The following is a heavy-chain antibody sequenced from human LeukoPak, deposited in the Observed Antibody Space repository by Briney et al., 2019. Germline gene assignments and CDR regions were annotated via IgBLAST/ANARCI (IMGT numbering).Heavy chain of an antibody. D-gene: IGHD2-15*01. Sequence: GGSLRLSCAASGFTFSSYAMSWVRQAPGKGLEWVSAISDSGGRTYYAGSVKGRFTISRDNSKNTLYLQMESLRAEDTAVYHCAKHSTYCSGGSCQEDFDYWGRGTLVTVSS. CDR1: GFTFSSYA. J-gene: IGHJ4*02. CDR2: ISDSGGRT. V-gene: IGHV3-23*01. CDR3: AKHSTYCSGGSCQEDFDY.